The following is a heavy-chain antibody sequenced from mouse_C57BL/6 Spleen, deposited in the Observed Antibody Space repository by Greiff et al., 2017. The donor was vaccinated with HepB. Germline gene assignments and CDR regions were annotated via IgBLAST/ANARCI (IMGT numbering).Heavy chain of an antibody. CDR3: ARRYYGSYYAMDY. J-gene: IGHJ4*01. CDR1: GYSITSGYY. CDR2: ISYDGSN. Sequence: EVQLQESGPGLVKPSQSLSLTCSVTGYSITSGYYWNWIRQFPGNKLEWMGYISYDGSNNYNPSLKNRISITRDTSKNQFFLKLNSVTTEDTATYYCARRYYGSYYAMDYWGQGTSVTVSS. D-gene: IGHD1-1*01. V-gene: IGHV3-6*01.